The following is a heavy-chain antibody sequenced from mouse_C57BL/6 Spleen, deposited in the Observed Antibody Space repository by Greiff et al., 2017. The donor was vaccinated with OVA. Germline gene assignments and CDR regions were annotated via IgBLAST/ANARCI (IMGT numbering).Heavy chain of an antibody. CDR2: IDPNSGGT. V-gene: IGHV1-72*01. Sequence: QVQLQQPGAELVKPGASVKLSCKASGYTFTSYWMHWVKQRPGRGLEWIGRIDPNSGGTKYNEKFKSKATLTVDKPSSTAYMQLSSLTSEDSAVYYCARGYITTVVATPFDYWGQGTTLTVSS. J-gene: IGHJ2*01. D-gene: IGHD1-1*01. CDR3: ARGYITTVVATPFDY. CDR1: GYTFTSYW.